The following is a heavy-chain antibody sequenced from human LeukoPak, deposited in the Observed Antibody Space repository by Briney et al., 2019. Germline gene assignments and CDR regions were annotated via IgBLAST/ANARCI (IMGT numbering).Heavy chain of an antibody. D-gene: IGHD6-25*01. CDR3: ARDAAGLLDY. CDR2: VHTGNGDT. Sequence: ASVNVSCKASGYTFTTFPIHWVRQAPGQAPEWVGWVHTGNGDTTYSQAFQGRVTTARDTPATTAYMELSSLRSEDTAMYYCARDAAGLLDYWGQGTLVTVSS. CDR1: GYTFTTFP. V-gene: IGHV1-3*04. J-gene: IGHJ4*02.